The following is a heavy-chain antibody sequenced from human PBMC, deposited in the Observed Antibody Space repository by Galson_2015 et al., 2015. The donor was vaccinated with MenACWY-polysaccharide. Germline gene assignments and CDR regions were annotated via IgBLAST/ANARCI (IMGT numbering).Heavy chain of an antibody. J-gene: IGHJ4*02. CDR1: GDSLNNYS. CDR3: ARVDCSGGHCYFAY. Sequence: SVKVSCKASGDSLNNYSIGWVRQAPGQGLEWMGRIIPFATMENYAQKFQGRVTISADTSANTVYMQLSSLRSDDTAVYFCARVDCSGGHCYFAYGGQGTLVTVSP. D-gene: IGHD2-15*01. V-gene: IGHV1-69*02. CDR2: IIPFATME.